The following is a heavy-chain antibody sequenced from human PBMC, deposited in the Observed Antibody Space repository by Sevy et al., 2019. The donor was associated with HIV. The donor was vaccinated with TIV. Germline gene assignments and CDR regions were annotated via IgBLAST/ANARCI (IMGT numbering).Heavy chain of an antibody. CDR2: ISSSSSTI. CDR3: ARASYDFWSGYSDFDY. D-gene: IGHD3-3*01. J-gene: IGHJ4*02. V-gene: IGHV3-48*02. Sequence: GGSLRLSCAASGFTFSSYSMNWVRQAPGKGLEWVSYISSSSSTIYYADSVKGRFTISRDNAKNSLYLQMNGLRDEDTAVYYCARASYDFWSGYSDFDYWGQGTLVTVSS. CDR1: GFTFSSYS.